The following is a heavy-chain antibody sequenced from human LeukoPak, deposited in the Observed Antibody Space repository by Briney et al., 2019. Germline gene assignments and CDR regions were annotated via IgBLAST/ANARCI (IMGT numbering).Heavy chain of an antibody. Sequence: SETLSLTCTVSGGSISSYYWSWIRQPPGKGLEWIGYIYYSGSTNYNPSTSLKSRVTISVDTSKNQFSLKLSSVTAADTAVYYCAREYGGSERSGYVSPWGHGTLVTVSS. V-gene: IGHV4-59*01. CDR1: GGSISSYY. D-gene: IGHD5-12*01. CDR2: IYYSGST. CDR3: AREYGGSERSGYVSP. J-gene: IGHJ5*02.